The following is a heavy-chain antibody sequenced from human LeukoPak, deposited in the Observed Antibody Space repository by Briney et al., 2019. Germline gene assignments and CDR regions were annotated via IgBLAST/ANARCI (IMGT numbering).Heavy chain of an antibody. CDR2: TYFRSKLFN. Sequence: SQTLSLTCDISGDSVSSNSATWIWIRQSPSRGLEWLGRTYFRSKLFNDYPVSLKGRIAVDPDTSKNRFSLQLDSVTPEDTAIYYCARAPHGSGCDFWGQGTLVTVSS. CDR1: GDSVSSNSAT. CDR3: ARAPHGSGCDF. V-gene: IGHV6-1*01. J-gene: IGHJ4*02. D-gene: IGHD6-19*01.